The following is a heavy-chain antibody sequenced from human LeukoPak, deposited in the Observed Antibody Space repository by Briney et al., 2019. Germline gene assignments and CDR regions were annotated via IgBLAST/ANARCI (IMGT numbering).Heavy chain of an antibody. J-gene: IGHJ6*03. CDR3: ASSYCSGGSCYGSLYYYYYYMDV. CDR2: IIPISGTA. CDR1: GGASSSYA. V-gene: IGHV1-69*05. D-gene: IGHD2-15*01. Sequence: ASVKVSCKASGGASSSYAISWVRQAPGQGLEWMGGIIPISGTANYAQKFQGRVTITTDESTSTAYMELSSLRSEDTAVYYCASSYCSGGSCYGSLYYYYYYMDVWGKGTTVTVSS.